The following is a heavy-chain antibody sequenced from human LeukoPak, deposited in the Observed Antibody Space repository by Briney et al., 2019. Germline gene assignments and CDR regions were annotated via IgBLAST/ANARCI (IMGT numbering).Heavy chain of an antibody. J-gene: IGHJ4*02. D-gene: IGHD3-16*01. CDR3: ARLAPYPGIWASDY. CDR2: IDYSGNT. V-gene: IGHV4-59*08. CDR1: GGSISSYY. Sequence: SETLSLTCTVSGGSISSYYWSWVRQPPGKGLEWIGYIDYSGNTDYNPSLKSRVTISVDTSKNQFSLTLTSVTAADTAVYYCARLAPYPGIWASDYWGQGTLVTVSS.